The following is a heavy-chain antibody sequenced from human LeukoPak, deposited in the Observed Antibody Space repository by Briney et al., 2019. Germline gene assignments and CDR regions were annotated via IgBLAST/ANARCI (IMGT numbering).Heavy chain of an antibody. CDR2: IISDGTSA. V-gene: IGHV3-74*01. CDR3: ARDARYNIDV. Sequence: QTGGSLRLSCAASGFSFSSYWMHWVRQAPGKGLVWVSRIISDGTSATYADSVKGRFTMSRDNAKNTLYLEMNSLRADDTAMYYCARDARYNIDVWGQGTTVTVSS. CDR1: GFSFSSYW. D-gene: IGHD3-9*01. J-gene: IGHJ6*02.